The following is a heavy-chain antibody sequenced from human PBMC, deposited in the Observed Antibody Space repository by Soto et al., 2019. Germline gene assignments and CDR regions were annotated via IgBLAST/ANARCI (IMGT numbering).Heavy chain of an antibody. D-gene: IGHD6-19*01. CDR2: IIPILGIA. CDR3: AKQGHSSGWPYPTYGMDV. CDR1: GGTFSSYT. V-gene: IGHV1-69*02. Sequence: QVQLVQSGAEVKKPGSSVKVSCKASGGTFSSYTISWVRQAPGQGLEWMGRIIPILGIANYAQKFQGRVTIIADKSTSTAYMELSSLRSEDTAVYYCAKQGHSSGWPYPTYGMDVWGQGTTVTVSS. J-gene: IGHJ6*02.